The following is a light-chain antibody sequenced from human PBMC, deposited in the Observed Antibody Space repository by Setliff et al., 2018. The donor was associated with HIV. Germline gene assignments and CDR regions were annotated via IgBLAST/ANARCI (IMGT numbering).Light chain of an antibody. CDR2: EVS. J-gene: IGLJ1*01. CDR3: CSYAGSTTYV. Sequence: QSALTQTASVSGSPGQSITISCTGTSSDVGSYNLVSWYQQHPGKAPKLMIYEVSKRPSGVSNRFSGSKSGNTASLTISGLQADDEADYYCCSYAGSTTYVFGTGTKVT. V-gene: IGLV2-23*02. CDR1: SSDVGSYNL.